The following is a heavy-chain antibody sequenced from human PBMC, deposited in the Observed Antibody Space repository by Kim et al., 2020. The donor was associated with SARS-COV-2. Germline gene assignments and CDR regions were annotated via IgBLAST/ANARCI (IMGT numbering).Heavy chain of an antibody. CDR2: ISSSGSTI. V-gene: IGHV3-48*03. CDR3: AREGYYYDSSGYYYYYGMDV. CDR1: GFTFSSYE. J-gene: IGHJ6*02. D-gene: IGHD3-22*01. Sequence: GGSLRLSCAASGFTFSSYEMNWVRQAPGKGLEWVSYISSSGSTIYYADSVKGRFTISRDNAKNSLYLQMNSLRAEDTAVYYCAREGYYYDSSGYYYYYGMDVWGQGTTVTVSS.